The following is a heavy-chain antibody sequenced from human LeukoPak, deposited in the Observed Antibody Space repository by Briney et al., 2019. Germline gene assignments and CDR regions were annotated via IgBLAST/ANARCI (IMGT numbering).Heavy chain of an antibody. D-gene: IGHD6-13*01. J-gene: IGHJ5*02. CDR1: GGSISSGGYY. CDR3: MGQQLA. Sequence: SETLSLTCTVSGGSISSGGYYWSWIRQPPGKGLEWIGYTSYSGSTDYNPSLKSRVTISVDTSKNQFSLKLSSVTAADTAVYYCMGQQLAWGQGTLVTVSS. V-gene: IGHV4-61*08. CDR2: TSYSGST.